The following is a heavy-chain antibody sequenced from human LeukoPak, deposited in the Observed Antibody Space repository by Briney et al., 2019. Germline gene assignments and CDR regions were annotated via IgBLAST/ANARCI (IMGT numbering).Heavy chain of an antibody. V-gene: IGHV3-74*01. J-gene: IGHJ3*02. CDR2: VKGDGIST. D-gene: IGHD2-2*02. CDR3: ATGPYNAFEM. Sequence: PGGSLRLSCAASGFTFSNSWMHWVRQAPGRGLVWVSLVKGDGISTLYADFVEGRFTISRDNARNTLYLQMNSLRADDTALYYCATGPYNAFEMWGQGTMVTVSS. CDR1: GFTFSNSW.